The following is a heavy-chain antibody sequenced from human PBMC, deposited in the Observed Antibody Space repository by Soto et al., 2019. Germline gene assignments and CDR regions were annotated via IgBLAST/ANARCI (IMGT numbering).Heavy chain of an antibody. Sequence: LSLTCTVSGGSITSGGYSWSWIRQSPGQGLEWIGYIYQSGSAFYNPSLKTRATILVDRSKNQFSLNLTSVTAADAAVYYCARAFYGVDLWGQGTTVTVSS. V-gene: IGHV4-30-2*06. CDR2: IYQSGSA. CDR3: ARAFYGVDL. J-gene: IGHJ6*02. CDR1: GGSITSGGYS.